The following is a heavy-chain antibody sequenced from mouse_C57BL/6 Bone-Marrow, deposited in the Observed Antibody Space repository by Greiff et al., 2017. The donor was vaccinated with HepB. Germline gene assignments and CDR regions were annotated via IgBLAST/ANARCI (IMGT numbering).Heavy chain of an antibody. V-gene: IGHV14-2*01. D-gene: IGHD2-4*01. CDR2: IDPEDGET. Sequence: EVQLQQSGAELVKPGASVKLSCTASGFNIKDYYMHWVKQRTEQGLEWIGRIDPEDGETKYAPKFQGKATITADTSSNTAYLQLSSLTSEDTAVYYCARRSPAYYDDDGGYYFDYWGQGTTLTVSS. J-gene: IGHJ2*01. CDR3: ARRSPAYYDDDGGYYFDY. CDR1: GFNIKDYY.